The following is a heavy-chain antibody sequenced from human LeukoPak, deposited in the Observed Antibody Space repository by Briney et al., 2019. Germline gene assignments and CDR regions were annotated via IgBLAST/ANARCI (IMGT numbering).Heavy chain of an antibody. D-gene: IGHD2-21*02. CDR2: IYDSGST. V-gene: IGHV4-31*03. CDR3: ARGGDSRGMDV. J-gene: IGHJ6*02. CDR1: GGSISSGGYY. Sequence: SETLSLTCTVSGGSISSGGYYWSWIRQHPGKGLEWIGYIYDSGSTYYNPSLKSRVTISVDTSQNQFSLKLNSVTAADTAVYYRARGGDSRGMDVWGQGTTVTVSS.